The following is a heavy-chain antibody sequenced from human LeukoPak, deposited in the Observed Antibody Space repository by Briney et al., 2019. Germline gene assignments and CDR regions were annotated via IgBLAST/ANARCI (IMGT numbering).Heavy chain of an antibody. CDR2: IYYSGST. V-gene: IGHV4-39*07. J-gene: IGHJ6*03. CDR3: TTEAHSWRTRYYDYYMDV. D-gene: IGHD1-1*01. Sequence: SETLSLTCTVSGGSISSSSYYWGWIRQPPGKGLEWIGSIYYSGSTYYNPSLKSRVTISVDTSKNQFSLKLSSVTAADTAVYARTTEAHSWRTRYYDYYMDVWGKGTTVTVSS. CDR1: GGSISSSSYY.